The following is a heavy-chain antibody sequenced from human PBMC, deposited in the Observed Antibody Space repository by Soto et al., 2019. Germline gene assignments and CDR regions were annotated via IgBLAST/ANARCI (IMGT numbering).Heavy chain of an antibody. J-gene: IGHJ5*02. Sequence: PSETLSLTCAVYGGSFSGYYWSWIRQPPGKGLEWIGEINHSGSTNYNPSLKSRVTISVDTSKNQFSLKLSSVTAADTAVYYCARGRAICSSTSCSKVNWFDPWDQGTLVTVS. CDR1: GGSFSGYY. D-gene: IGHD2-2*01. CDR2: INHSGST. V-gene: IGHV4-34*01. CDR3: ARGRAICSSTSCSKVNWFDP.